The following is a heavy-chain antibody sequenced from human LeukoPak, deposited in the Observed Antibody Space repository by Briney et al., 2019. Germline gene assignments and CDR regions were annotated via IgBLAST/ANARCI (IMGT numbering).Heavy chain of an antibody. CDR2: IHKTGDYT. V-gene: IGHV3-21*03. CDR3: ARSSSGYYPDY. J-gene: IGHJ4*02. Sequence: PGGSLRLSCAASGFTFNNYALSWVRQAPGKGLEWVSAIHKTGDYTYYTDSVKGRFTISRDNAKNSLYLQMNSLRAEDTAVYYCARSSSGYYPDYWGQGTLVTVSS. D-gene: IGHD3-22*01. CDR1: GFTFNNYA.